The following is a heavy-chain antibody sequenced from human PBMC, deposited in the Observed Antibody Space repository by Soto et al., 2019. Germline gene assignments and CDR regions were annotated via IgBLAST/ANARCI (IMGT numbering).Heavy chain of an antibody. Sequence: ASVKVSCKASGYSFANYAMHWVRQAPGQRLEWMGWINVGNGNTKYSQKFQCRVTITRDTSASTAYMDLSSLRSEDTAVYYCASVETQRYYYGMDVWGQGTTVTVSS. D-gene: IGHD2-15*01. V-gene: IGHV1-3*01. J-gene: IGHJ6*02. CDR1: GYSFANYA. CDR2: INVGNGNT. CDR3: ASVETQRYYYGMDV.